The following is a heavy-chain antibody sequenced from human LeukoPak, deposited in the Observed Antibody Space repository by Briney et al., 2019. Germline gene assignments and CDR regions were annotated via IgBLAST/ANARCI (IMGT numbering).Heavy chain of an antibody. V-gene: IGHV4-39*01. CDR1: DDSFSNSDFF. D-gene: IGHD3-10*01. Sequence: RPSETLSLTCTVSDDSFSNSDFFWGWIRQPPGKGLEWIANIHLSGSIYYNPSLKSRVTMSRDTSTNQFSLKVTSVPAADTAVYYCARLDGSLAHISGSYPDFWGQGILVTVSS. CDR2: IHLSGSI. J-gene: IGHJ4*02. CDR3: ARLDGSLAHISGSYPDF.